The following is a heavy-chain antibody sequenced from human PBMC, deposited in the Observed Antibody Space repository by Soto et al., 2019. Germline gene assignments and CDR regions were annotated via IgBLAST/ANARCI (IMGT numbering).Heavy chain of an antibody. D-gene: IGHD3-10*02. CDR2: IYHSGST. CDR1: GGSISSSNW. CDR3: ASVRGGYYYAMDV. Sequence: SETLSLTCAVSGGSISSSNWWSWVRQPPGKGLEWIGEIYHSGSTKYNPSLKSRVTISVDKSKNQFSLKLRSMTASDRAVYYCASVRGGYYYAMDVWGQGTTVT. J-gene: IGHJ6*02. V-gene: IGHV4-4*02.